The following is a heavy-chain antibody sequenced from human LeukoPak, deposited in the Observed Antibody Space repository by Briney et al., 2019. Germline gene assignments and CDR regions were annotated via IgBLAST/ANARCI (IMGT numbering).Heavy chain of an antibody. Sequence: GGSLRLSCVVSGFTFSNYWMHWVRHAPGKGLVWVSRINSDGSSTNYADSVKGRHTISGDNAKNTLYLQMNSLRAEDTAVYFCARGSPSRGYTVLFDDWGQGTLVTVSS. CDR1: GFTFSNYW. J-gene: IGHJ4*02. CDR3: ARGSPSRGYTVLFDD. D-gene: IGHD5/OR15-5a*01. CDR2: INSDGSST. V-gene: IGHV3-74*01.